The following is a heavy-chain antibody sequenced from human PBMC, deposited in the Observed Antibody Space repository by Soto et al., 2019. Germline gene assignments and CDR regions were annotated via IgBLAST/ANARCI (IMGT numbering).Heavy chain of an antibody. CDR1: GGSFSGYY. CDR3: ARTATQCSRTSCYTVSLDF. Sequence: NPSETLSLTCTVLGGSFSGYYWGWIRQPPGKGLEWIGEINRDGVTNYNPSLKSRLTISVDTSKNQFSLNLNSVTAADTAVYYCARTATQCSRTSCYTVSLDFWGQGTLVTVSS. J-gene: IGHJ4*02. D-gene: IGHD2-2*02. V-gene: IGHV4-34*01. CDR2: INRDGVT.